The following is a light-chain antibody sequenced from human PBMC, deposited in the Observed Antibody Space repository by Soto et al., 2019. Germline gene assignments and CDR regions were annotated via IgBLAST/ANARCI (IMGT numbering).Light chain of an antibody. V-gene: IGKV3-20*01. Sequence: EIVLTQSPGTLSLSPGERATLSCRASQSVSSSYMLCNQQRPGHAPRRLICGASRRATGIPDRCSGRGAWTDFSLTIIRLQPGDYAVYFFRHYCGTPAITFGQGTRLEIK. CDR2: GAS. J-gene: IGKJ5*01. CDR3: RHYCGTPAIT. CDR1: QSVSSSY.